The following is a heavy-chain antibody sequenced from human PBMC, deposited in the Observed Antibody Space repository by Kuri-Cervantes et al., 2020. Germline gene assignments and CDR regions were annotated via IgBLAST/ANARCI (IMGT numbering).Heavy chain of an antibody. J-gene: IGHJ4*02. V-gene: IGHV3-20*04. CDR2: IIWNGDNT. Sequence: GGSLRLSCAASGFTFRDHGMSWVRQAPGKGLEWVSGIIWNGDNTAYADSVKGRFTISRDNAKNSLYLQMDSLRVEDTALYYCARGRLHYNLRNGSSFDYWGQGTLVTVSS. D-gene: IGHD3-3*01. CDR1: GFTFRDHG. CDR3: ARGRLHYNLRNGSSFDY.